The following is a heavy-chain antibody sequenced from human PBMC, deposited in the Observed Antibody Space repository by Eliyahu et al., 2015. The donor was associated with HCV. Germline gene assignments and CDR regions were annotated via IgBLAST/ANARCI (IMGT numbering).Heavy chain of an antibody. Sequence: QLQLQESGPGLVKPSETLPLTCSVYGGSIRXSSYFWGWVRQPPGKGLEWIGSVYYSGKSYYNPSLKSRVSISVDTAKRQFSLKVSSVTAADTAVYYCVRLSLDYYEEHLFDPWGQGILVTVSS. CDR2: VYYSGKS. D-gene: IGHD3-16*01. CDR3: VRLSLDYYEEHLFDP. J-gene: IGHJ5*02. V-gene: IGHV4-39*01. CDR1: GGSIRXSSYF.